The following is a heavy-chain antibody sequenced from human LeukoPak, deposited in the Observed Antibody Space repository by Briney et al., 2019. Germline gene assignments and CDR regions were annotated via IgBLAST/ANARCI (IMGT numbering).Heavy chain of an antibody. CDR3: ARVAQTPSTRPRWDFDY. J-gene: IGHJ4*02. Sequence: GGSLRLSCAASGFTFSSYSMNWVCQAPGKGLEWVSSISSSSTYINYADSVKGRFTISRDNAKNSLYLQMNSLRAEDTAVYYCARVAQTPSTRPRWDFDYWGQGTLVTVSS. D-gene: IGHD6-6*01. CDR1: GFTFSSYS. V-gene: IGHV3-21*01. CDR2: ISSSSTYI.